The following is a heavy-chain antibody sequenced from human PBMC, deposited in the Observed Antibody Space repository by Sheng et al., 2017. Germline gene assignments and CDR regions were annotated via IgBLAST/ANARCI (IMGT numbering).Heavy chain of an antibody. Sequence: QMQLQESGPGLVKPSETLSLTCTVSGGSISSSTYYWGWIRQPPGKGLEWIGSIYYRGNTYHNPTLKSRVTISVDTSKNQFSLKLSSVTAADTVVYYCARDSSGYYTKLDYWGQGTLVTVSS. V-gene: IGHV4-39*07. D-gene: IGHD3-22*01. CDR3: ARDSSGYYTKLDY. CDR1: GGSISSSTYY. J-gene: IGHJ4*02. CDR2: IYYRGNT.